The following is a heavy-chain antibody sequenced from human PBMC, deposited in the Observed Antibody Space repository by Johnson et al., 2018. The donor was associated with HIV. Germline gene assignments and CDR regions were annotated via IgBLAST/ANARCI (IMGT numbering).Heavy chain of an antibody. CDR1: GFTFSSYA. V-gene: IGHV3-23*04. CDR2: ISGSGGST. D-gene: IGHD3-22*01. J-gene: IGHJ3*02. CDR3: AKDEGYDSSGYDAVDI. Sequence: VQLVESGGGLVQPGGSLRLSCAASGFTFSSYAMSWVRQAPGKGLEWVSAISGSGGSTYYADSVKGRFTISRDNSKNTLYLQMNSLRAEDTAVYYCAKDEGYDSSGYDAVDIWGQGTMVTVSS.